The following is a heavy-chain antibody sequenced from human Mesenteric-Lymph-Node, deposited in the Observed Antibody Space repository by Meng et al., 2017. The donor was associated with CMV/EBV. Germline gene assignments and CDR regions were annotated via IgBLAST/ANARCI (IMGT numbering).Heavy chain of an antibody. J-gene: IGHJ6*02. CDR3: AKGVGSGYFWDHFYFYGMDV. D-gene: IGHD3-3*01. CDR1: GFTFSSYW. V-gene: IGHV3-7*01. CDR2: IKEDGSEK. Sequence: GESLKISCVASGFTFSSYWMSWVRQAPGKGLEWVANIKEDGSEKSYADSVKGRFTISRDSAKNSLYLQMNSLRAEDTAVYYCAKGVGSGYFWDHFYFYGMDVWGQGTTVTVSS.